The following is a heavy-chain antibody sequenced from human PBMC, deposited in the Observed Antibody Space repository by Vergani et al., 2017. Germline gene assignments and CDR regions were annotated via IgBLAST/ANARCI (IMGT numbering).Heavy chain of an antibody. CDR3: ARGNYYGSGTYVDP. Sequence: EVQLVESGGGLVQPGGSLRLSCAASGFTFSRYWMHWVRQAPGKGLAWVSRISIDGSSTTYADSVKGRFTISRDNAKNTLYLQMSSLRAEDTAVYYCARGNYYGSGTYVDPWGQGTLVTVSS. CDR2: ISIDGSST. V-gene: IGHV3-74*01. J-gene: IGHJ5*02. CDR1: GFTFSRYW. D-gene: IGHD3-10*01.